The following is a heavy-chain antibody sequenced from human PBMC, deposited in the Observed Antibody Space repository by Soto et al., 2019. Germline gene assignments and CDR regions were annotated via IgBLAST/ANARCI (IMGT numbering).Heavy chain of an antibody. V-gene: IGHV4-59*01. CDR2: IYYSGST. D-gene: IGHD3-22*01. CDR1: GASISSYY. Sequence: ETLSLTCHVPGASISSYYWSWIRQPPGKGLEWIVYIYYSGSTNYNPSLKSRVTISVDTSKNQFSLKLSSVTAADTAVYYCARVRNVWLYYYDSSCYYPQDFDYWGQGTLVTVYS. CDR3: ARVRNVWLYYYDSSCYYPQDFDY. J-gene: IGHJ4*02.